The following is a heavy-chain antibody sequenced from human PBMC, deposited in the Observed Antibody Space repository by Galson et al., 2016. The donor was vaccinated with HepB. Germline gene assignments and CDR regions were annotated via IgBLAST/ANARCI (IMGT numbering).Heavy chain of an antibody. Sequence: SLRLSCAASGFTFSYYAIHWVRQAPGKRLEWVAVISYDGSNKYYAGSVKGRFTISRDNSKNMLYLQMNSLRAEDTAVYYCARSVWRWRGMDVWGQGTTVTVSS. CDR1: GFTFSYYA. CDR2: ISYDGSNK. D-gene: IGHD2-21*01. CDR3: ARSVWRWRGMDV. V-gene: IGHV3-30*04. J-gene: IGHJ6*02.